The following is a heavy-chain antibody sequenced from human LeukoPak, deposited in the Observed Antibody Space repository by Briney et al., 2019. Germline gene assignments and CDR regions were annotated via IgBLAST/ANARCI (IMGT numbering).Heavy chain of an antibody. CDR2: FEPEEGET. CDR1: GDSLNELS. D-gene: IGHD2-8*01. CDR3: ATESGASVMGGLDI. V-gene: IGHV1-24*01. J-gene: IGHJ5*02. Sequence: WASVTVSCKVSGDSLNELSIHWVRQAPGKGLEWMGGFEPEEGETLHAEKFEGRVNMTEDTSTGTAYLELSSLRSEDMGVYYCATESGASVMGGLDIWGQGILVTVSS.